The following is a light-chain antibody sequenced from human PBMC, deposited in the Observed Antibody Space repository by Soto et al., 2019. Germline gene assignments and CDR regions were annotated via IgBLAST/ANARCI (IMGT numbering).Light chain of an antibody. CDR3: QQYGGAPPEYP. CDR1: QTVSGSH. CDR2: GAS. Sequence: IVLTQSPGTLSLSPGERATLSCRASQTVSGSHLAWYQHNPGQAPRLIIYGASTRPTGIPDRFSGSGSGTDFTLTITRLEPEAFAVYYCQQYGGAPPEYPFGQWTKLEIK. V-gene: IGKV3-20*01. J-gene: IGKJ2*01.